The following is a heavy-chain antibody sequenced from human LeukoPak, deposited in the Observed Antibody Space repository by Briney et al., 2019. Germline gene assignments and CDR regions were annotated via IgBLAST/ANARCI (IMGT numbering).Heavy chain of an antibody. CDR2: INPNSGGT. Sequence: ASVKVSCKASGYTFTGYYMQWVRQAPGQGLEWMGRINPNSGGTNYAQKFQGRVTMTRDTSISTAYMELSRLRSDDTAVYYCARTHSSSWYENWFDPWGQGTLVTVSS. J-gene: IGHJ5*02. D-gene: IGHD6-13*01. CDR1: GYTFTGYY. CDR3: ARTHSSSWYENWFDP. V-gene: IGHV1-2*06.